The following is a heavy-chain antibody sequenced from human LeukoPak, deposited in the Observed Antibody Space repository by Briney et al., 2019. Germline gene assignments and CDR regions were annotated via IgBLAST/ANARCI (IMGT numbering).Heavy chain of an antibody. CDR3: AREGMVRGTYYYYYYMDV. J-gene: IGHJ6*03. Sequence: SETLSLTCAVYGGSFSGYYWSWIRQPPGKGLEWIGETNHSGSTNYNPSLKSRVTISVDTSKNQFSLKLSSVTAADTAVYYCAREGMVRGTYYYYYYMDVWGKGTTVTVSS. CDR2: TNHSGST. V-gene: IGHV4-34*01. CDR1: GGSFSGYY. D-gene: IGHD3-10*01.